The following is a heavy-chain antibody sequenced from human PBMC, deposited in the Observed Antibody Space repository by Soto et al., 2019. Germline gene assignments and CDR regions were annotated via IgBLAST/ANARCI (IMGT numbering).Heavy chain of an antibody. CDR1: GFTVSSNY. CDR3: ARDFPLSGYRYSGSYYYKY. CDR2: IYSDGRT. J-gene: IGHJ4*02. D-gene: IGHD1-26*01. Sequence: PGGSLRLSCAASGFTVSSNYMSWVRQAPGKGLEWVSVIYSDGRTYYADSVKGRFTISRDNSKNTLYLQMNSLRAEYTAVYYGARDFPLSGYRYSGSYYYKYWGRGTLVTVSS. V-gene: IGHV3-53*01.